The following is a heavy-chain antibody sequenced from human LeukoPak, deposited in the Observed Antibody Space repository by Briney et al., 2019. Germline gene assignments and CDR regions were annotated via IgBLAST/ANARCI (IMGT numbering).Heavy chain of an antibody. CDR3: AKAGDRYYYYYYYMDV. V-gene: IGHV4-39*07. Sequence: ASETLSLTCTVSGGSISSSSYYWGWIRQPPGKGLEWIGSIYYSGSTYYNPSLKSRVTISVDTSKNQFSLKLSSVTAADTAVYYCAKAGDRYYYYYYYMDVWGKGTTVTVSS. CDR2: IYYSGST. J-gene: IGHJ6*03. CDR1: GGSISSSSYY. D-gene: IGHD3-16*01.